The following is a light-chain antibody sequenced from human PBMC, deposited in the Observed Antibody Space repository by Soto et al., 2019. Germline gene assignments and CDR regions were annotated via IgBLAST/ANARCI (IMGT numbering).Light chain of an antibody. Sequence: ERVLTQSPGTLSSSPGERATLSCRASQSLSSNYLAWYQQKPGQAPRVLMFGASTRATGIPDRFSGSGSGTDFTLTINRLEPEDFAVYYCQQYGGSPPYTFGQGTKLEIK. V-gene: IGKV3-20*01. CDR1: QSLSSNY. J-gene: IGKJ2*01. CDR2: GAS. CDR3: QQYGGSPPYT.